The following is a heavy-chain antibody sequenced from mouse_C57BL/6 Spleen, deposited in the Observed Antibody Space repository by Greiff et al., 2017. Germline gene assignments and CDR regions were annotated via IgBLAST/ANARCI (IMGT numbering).Heavy chain of an antibody. CDR2: ISYDGSN. J-gene: IGHJ2*01. D-gene: IGHD1-1*01. CDR1: GYSITSGYY. CDR3: ANCGSGDYFDY. Sequence: EVQVVESGPGLVKPSQSLSLTCSVTGYSITSGYYWNWIRQFPGNKLEWMGYISYDGSNNYNPSLKNRISITRDTSKNQFFLKLNSVTTEDTATYYCANCGSGDYFDYWGQGTTLTVSS. V-gene: IGHV3-6*01.